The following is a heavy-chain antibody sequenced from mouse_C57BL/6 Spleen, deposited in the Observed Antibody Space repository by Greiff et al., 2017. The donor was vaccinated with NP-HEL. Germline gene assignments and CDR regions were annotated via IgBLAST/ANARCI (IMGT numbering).Heavy chain of an antibody. Sequence: QVQLQQPGAELVKPGASVKLSCKASGYTFTSYWMHWVKQRPGQGLEWIGMIHPNSGSTNYNEKFKSKATLTVDKSSSTAYMQLSSLTSEDSAVDYCARDYSKWYRDYWGQGTSVTVSS. CDR2: IHPNSGST. CDR3: ARDYSKWYRDY. D-gene: IGHD2-5*01. CDR1: GYTFTSYW. V-gene: IGHV1-64*01. J-gene: IGHJ4*01.